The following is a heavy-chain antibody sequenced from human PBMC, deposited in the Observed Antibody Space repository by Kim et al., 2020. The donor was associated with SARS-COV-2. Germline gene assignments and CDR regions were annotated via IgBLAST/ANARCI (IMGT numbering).Heavy chain of an antibody. J-gene: IGHJ6*03. CDR3: AKDASTTYYYFYYMDV. D-gene: IGHD1-1*01. Sequence: DSVKGRFTISRDDAENSLYLQMDSLRSDDTAFYYCAKDASTTYYYFYYMDVWGEGTTVTVSS. V-gene: IGHV3-9*01.